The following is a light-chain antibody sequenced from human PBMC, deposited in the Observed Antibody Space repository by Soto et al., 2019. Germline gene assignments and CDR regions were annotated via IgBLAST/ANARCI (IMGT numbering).Light chain of an antibody. CDR2: GDN. V-gene: IGLV1-40*01. J-gene: IGLJ2*01. Sequence: QSVLTQPPSVSGAPGQRVTISCTGSSSNIGAGYGVHWYQLLPGTAPKLLIYGDNNRPSGVPDRFSGSKSGTSASLAITGLQAEDEADYYCQSYDSSLSGVLFGGGTQLTVL. CDR3: QSYDSSLSGVL. CDR1: SSNIGAGYG.